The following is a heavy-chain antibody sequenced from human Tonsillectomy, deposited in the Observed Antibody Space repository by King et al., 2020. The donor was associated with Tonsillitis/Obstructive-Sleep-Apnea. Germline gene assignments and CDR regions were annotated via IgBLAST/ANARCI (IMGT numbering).Heavy chain of an antibody. CDR2: INSDGSST. CDR1: GFTFSSYW. Sequence: VQLVESGGGLVQPGGSLRLSCAASGFTFSSYWMHWVRQAPGKGLVWVSCINSDGSSTSYADSVKGRFTISRDNAKNTLYLQMNSLRAEDTAVYYCARVTTYYDFWIGYPFDYWGQGTLVTFSS. CDR3: ARVTTYYDFWIGYPFDY. V-gene: IGHV3-74*01. J-gene: IGHJ4*02. D-gene: IGHD3-3*01.